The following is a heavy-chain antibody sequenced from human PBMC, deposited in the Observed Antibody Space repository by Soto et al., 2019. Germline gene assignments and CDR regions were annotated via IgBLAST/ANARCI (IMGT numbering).Heavy chain of an antibody. D-gene: IGHD2-2*01. CDR2: MSKNDYT. Sequence: GGSLRLSCEVSGFYFNNYCISWVRQAPGKGLEWVASMSKNDYTYYEDWVKSRFTISSNNAKNALSLQMNSLRAEDTAVYYCAREGSIIIPAVSDFWGQGTMVTVSS. V-gene: IGHV3-21*01. CDR1: GFYFNNYC. CDR3: AREGSIIIPAVSDF. J-gene: IGHJ4*01.